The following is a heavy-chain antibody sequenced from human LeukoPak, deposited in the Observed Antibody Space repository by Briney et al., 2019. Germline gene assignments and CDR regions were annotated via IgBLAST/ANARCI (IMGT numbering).Heavy chain of an antibody. Sequence: SVKVSCKASGGTFSSYAISWVRQAPGQGLEWMGGIIPIFGTANYAQKFQGRVTITTEEPTSTAYMELSSLRSEDTAVYYCARDHHSSSWXGIYFXYWGQGTLVT. CDR1: GGTFSSYA. V-gene: IGHV1-69*05. CDR2: IIPIFGTA. J-gene: IGHJ4*02. CDR3: ARDHHSSSWXGIYFXY. D-gene: IGHD6-13*01.